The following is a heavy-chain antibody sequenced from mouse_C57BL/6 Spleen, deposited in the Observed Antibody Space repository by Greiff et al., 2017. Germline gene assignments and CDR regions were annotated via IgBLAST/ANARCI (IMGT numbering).Heavy chain of an antibody. D-gene: IGHD1-1*01. Sequence: QVQLQQSGAELVKPGASVKLSCKASGYTFTSYWMHWVKQRPGQGLEWIGMIHPNSGSTNYNEKFKSKATLTVDKSSSTAYMQLSSLTSEDSAVYYCAITTVVDAMDYWGQGTSVTVSS. J-gene: IGHJ4*01. V-gene: IGHV1-64*01. CDR1: GYTFTSYW. CDR3: AITTVVDAMDY. CDR2: IHPNSGST.